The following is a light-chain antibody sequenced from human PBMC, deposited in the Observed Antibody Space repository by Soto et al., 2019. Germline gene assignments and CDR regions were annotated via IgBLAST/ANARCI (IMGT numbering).Light chain of an antibody. J-gene: IGLJ2*01. V-gene: IGLV2-14*01. CDR3: SSYTSKSSLI. CDR2: EVR. CDR1: MRDVGAYNL. Sequence: QSALTQPASVSGSPGQSITISCAGTMRDVGAYNLVSWYQQHPGRAPHLIIYEVRNRPSGISFRVSGSKSGNTASLTISGLQAEDEADDYCSSYTSKSSLIFGGGTTVTVL.